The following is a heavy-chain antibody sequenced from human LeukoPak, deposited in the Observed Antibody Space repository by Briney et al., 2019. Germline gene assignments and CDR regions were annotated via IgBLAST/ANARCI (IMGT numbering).Heavy chain of an antibody. J-gene: IGHJ2*01. CDR1: GFTFDDYA. CDR3: AKGPGMYYYGSGTPSAGYFDL. V-gene: IGHV3-9*03. CDR2: ISWNSGSI. D-gene: IGHD3-10*01. Sequence: PGRSLTLSCAASGFTFDDYAMHWVRQAPGKGLEWVSGISWNSGSIGYADSVKGRFTISRDNAKNSPYLQMNSLRAEDMALYYCAKGPGMYYYGSGTPSAGYFDLWGRGTLVTVSS.